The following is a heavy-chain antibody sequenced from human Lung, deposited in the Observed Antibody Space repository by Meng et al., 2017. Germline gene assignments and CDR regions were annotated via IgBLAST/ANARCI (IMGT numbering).Heavy chain of an antibody. V-gene: IGHV4-30-4*01. CDR1: GGSISSGDYF. CDR3: ARVIGDCTTCYKGWFDP. CDR2: ISSSGST. D-gene: IGHD2-2*02. Sequence: QVQLRESGPGLVKPSQTLSLTCTVSGGSISSGDYFWIWIRQPPGEGLEWIGYISSSGSTYYNPSLKSRLTISLDTSKNQLSLTLNSVTAADTAVYYCARVIGDCTTCYKGWFDPWGQGTLVTVSS. J-gene: IGHJ5*02.